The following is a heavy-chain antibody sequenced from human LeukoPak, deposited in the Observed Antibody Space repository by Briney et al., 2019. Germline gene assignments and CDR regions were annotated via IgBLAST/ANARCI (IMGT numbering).Heavy chain of an antibody. CDR1: GYTSTSYA. D-gene: IGHD3-3*01. Sequence: GASVKVSCKASGYTSTSYAMNWVRQAPGQGLEWMGWINTNTGNPTYAQGFTGRFVFSLDTSVSTAYLQISSLKAEDTAVYYCASQVFLFGNDYYYGMDVWGQGTTVTVSS. CDR2: INTNTGNP. V-gene: IGHV7-4-1*02. J-gene: IGHJ6*02. CDR3: ASQVFLFGNDYYYGMDV.